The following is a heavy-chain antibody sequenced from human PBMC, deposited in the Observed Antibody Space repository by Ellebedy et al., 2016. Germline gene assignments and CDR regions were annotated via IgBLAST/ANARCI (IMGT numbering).Heavy chain of an antibody. CDR1: GFSISTYG. Sequence: GGSLRLXXAASGFSISTYGMHWIRQAPGKGLEWVAVISYDGSYKYYADSVKGRFTISRDNSKNTLYLQMNSLRAEDTAVYYCAKDPDYDILTGYFDIWGQGTMVTVSS. D-gene: IGHD3-9*01. CDR3: AKDPDYDILTGYFDI. CDR2: ISYDGSYK. J-gene: IGHJ3*02. V-gene: IGHV3-30*18.